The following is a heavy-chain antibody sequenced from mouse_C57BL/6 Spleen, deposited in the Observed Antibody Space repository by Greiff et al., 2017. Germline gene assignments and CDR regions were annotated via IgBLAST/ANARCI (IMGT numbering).Heavy chain of an antibody. CDR2: IDPEDGDT. J-gene: IGHJ3*01. CDR1: GFNIKDYY. V-gene: IGHV14-1*01. Sequence: EVMLVESGAELVRPGASVKLSCTASGFNIKDYYMHWVKQRPEQGLEWIGRIDPEDGDTEYAPKFQGKATMTADTSSNPAYLQLSSLTSEDTAVYYCTPIPTAAWFAYWGQGTLVTVSA. CDR3: TPIPTAAWFAY. D-gene: IGHD2-10*01.